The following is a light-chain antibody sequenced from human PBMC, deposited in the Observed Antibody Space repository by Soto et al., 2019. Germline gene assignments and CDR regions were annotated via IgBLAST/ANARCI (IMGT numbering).Light chain of an antibody. J-gene: IGLJ1*01. CDR2: DVS. CDR3: SSYTSSSTLSYV. CDR1: RNDVGGYNY. V-gene: IGLV2-14*01. Sequence: QSVLTHPVSVSGSPGQPITLSCSGTRNDVGGYNYVSWYQQHPGKAPKHMIYDVSNRPAGVSKRCSGSKSGNTASLTISGLQAEDEAYYYCSSYTSSSTLSYVFGPGTKVTVL.